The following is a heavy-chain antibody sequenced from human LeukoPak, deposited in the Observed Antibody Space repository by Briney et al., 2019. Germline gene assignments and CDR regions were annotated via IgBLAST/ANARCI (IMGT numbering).Heavy chain of an antibody. CDR2: ISSSSSYI. V-gene: IGHV3-21*01. D-gene: IGHD3-22*01. Sequence: PGGSLRLSCAASGFSFSNYAMSWVRQAPGKGLEWVSSISSSSSYIYYADSVKGRFTISRDNAKNSLYLQMNSLRAEDTAVYYCARDHNSSGYLYWYFDLWGRGTLVTVSS. J-gene: IGHJ2*01. CDR3: ARDHNSSGYLYWYFDL. CDR1: GFSFSNYA.